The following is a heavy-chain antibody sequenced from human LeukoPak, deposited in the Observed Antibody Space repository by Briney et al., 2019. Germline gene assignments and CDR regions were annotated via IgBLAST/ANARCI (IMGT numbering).Heavy chain of an antibody. V-gene: IGHV3-23*01. J-gene: IGHJ4*02. CDR1: GFTFSSYA. Sequence: GGSLRPSCAASGFTFSSYAMSWVRQAPGKGLEWVSAISGSGGSTYYAASVKGRFTFSSDNSKNTLYLQMNSLRAEDTAVYYCANSKRPRAFDYWGQGTLVTVSS. CDR2: ISGSGGST. CDR3: ANSKRPRAFDY.